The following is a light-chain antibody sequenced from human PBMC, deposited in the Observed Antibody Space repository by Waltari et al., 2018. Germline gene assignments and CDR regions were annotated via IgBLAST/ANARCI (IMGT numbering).Light chain of an antibody. J-gene: IGLJ3*02. CDR3: SSYPRTGTWL. Sequence: QSALTQPASVSGSPGQSVTISCTGTSSDSVDYDFVSWYQQHPGKAPKLIIFDVTTRPSVVSNRFSGSKSGSTASLTISGLQAEDEADYFCSSYPRTGTWLFGGGTKLTVL. CDR2: DVT. CDR1: SSDSVDYDF. V-gene: IGLV2-14*03.